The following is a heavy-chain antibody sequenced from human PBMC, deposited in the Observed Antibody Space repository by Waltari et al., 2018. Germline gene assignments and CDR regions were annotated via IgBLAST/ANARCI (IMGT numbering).Heavy chain of an antibody. V-gene: IGHV3-15*01. J-gene: IGHJ4*02. CDR1: GFTFSDAW. CDR2: IKSKNDGETS. D-gene: IGHD2-8*01. Sequence: EVQLVESGGGLVQPGGSLRLSCTASGFTFSDAWMTWVRQAPGKGVEWVGLIKSKNDGETSDYIAPVKDRFTISRDDLKNTVFLQMNSLKTEDTAMYYCTTEFYGTKGPTEDYFDYWGQGTLVTVS. CDR3: TTEFYGTKGPTEDYFDY.